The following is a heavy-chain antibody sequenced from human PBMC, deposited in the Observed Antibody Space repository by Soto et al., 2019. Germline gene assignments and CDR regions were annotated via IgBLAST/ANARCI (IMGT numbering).Heavy chain of an antibody. Sequence: QLQLQESGPGLVKPSETLSLTCTVSGGSISSSSYYWGWIRQPPGKGLEWMATIYYSGSTYYNPSLRGRXXRXVXTSKNQFSLKLSSVTAADTAVYYCARRDGGKKYFDLWGRGTLVTVSS. J-gene: IGHJ2*01. D-gene: IGHD3-10*01. CDR1: GGSISSSSYY. V-gene: IGHV4-39*01. CDR3: ARRDGGKKYFDL. CDR2: IYYSGST.